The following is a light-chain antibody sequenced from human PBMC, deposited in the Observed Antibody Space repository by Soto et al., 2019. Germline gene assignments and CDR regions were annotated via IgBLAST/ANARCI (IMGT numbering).Light chain of an antibody. CDR3: QQGNSLPLT. J-gene: IGKJ4*01. CDR2: GAT. Sequence: DIQMTQSPSTLSGSVGDRVTITFRASQTISSWLAWYQQKPGKAPKLVIYGATSLLRGVPRRFRGSGSGTDFTLTISGLLPEDFETYYCQQGNSLPLTFGGGTKVDIK. CDR1: QTISSW. V-gene: IGKV1-5*01.